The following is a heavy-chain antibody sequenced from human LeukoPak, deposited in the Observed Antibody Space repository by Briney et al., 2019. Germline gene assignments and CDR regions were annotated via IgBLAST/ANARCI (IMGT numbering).Heavy chain of an antibody. D-gene: IGHD3-22*01. CDR3: ARKIGFDY. CDR1: GFTLSSYW. Sequence: PGGSLRLSCAASGFTLSSYWMHWVRQAPGKGLVWVSRISTDGSSTSYADSVKGRFTISRDNAKNSLYLQMNSLRAEDTAVYYCARKIGFDYWGQGTLVTVSS. V-gene: IGHV3-74*01. J-gene: IGHJ4*02. CDR2: ISTDGSST.